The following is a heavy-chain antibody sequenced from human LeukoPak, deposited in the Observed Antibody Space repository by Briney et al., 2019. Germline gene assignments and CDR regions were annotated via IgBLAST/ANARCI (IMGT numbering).Heavy chain of an antibody. D-gene: IGHD3-3*01. CDR2: IYQSGST. V-gene: IGHV4-30-2*01. J-gene: IGHJ5*02. CDR1: GGSISGGNYY. CDR3: ARGRTTIFGPNNWFDP. Sequence: SETLSLTCTVSGGSISGGNYYWSWIRQPPGKGLEWVGYIYQSGSTYYNPSLKSRVTISVDRSKSQFSLKLSSVTAADTALYYCARGRTTIFGPNNWFDPWGQGTLVTVSS.